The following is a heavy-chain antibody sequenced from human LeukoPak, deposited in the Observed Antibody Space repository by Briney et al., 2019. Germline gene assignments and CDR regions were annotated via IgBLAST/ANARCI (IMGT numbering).Heavy chain of an antibody. Sequence: GGSLRLSCAASGFMFSSFAMNWVREAPGKGLEWLSAVTGGGGSTYYADSVKGRFTISRDNSRNTLYLQLNSLRAEDTALYFCAKDRPTYGSGSPIDFWGQGTLVTVSS. J-gene: IGHJ4*02. CDR1: GFMFSSFA. CDR3: AKDRPTYGSGSPIDF. CDR2: VTGGGGST. D-gene: IGHD3-10*01. V-gene: IGHV3-23*01.